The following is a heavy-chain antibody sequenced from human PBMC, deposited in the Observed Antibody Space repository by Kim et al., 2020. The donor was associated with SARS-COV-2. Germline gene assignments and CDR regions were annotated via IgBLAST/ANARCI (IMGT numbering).Heavy chain of an antibody. CDR3: ARGEIVVVPAAAYGMDV. J-gene: IGHJ6*02. V-gene: IGHV5-10-1*01. D-gene: IGHD2-2*01. CDR2: IDPSDSYT. Sequence: GESLKISCKGSGYSFTSYWISWVRQMPGKGLEWMGRIDPSDSYTNYSPSFQGHVTISADKSISTAYLQWSSLKASDTAMYYCARGEIVVVPAAAYGMDVWGQGTTVTVSS. CDR1: GYSFTSYW.